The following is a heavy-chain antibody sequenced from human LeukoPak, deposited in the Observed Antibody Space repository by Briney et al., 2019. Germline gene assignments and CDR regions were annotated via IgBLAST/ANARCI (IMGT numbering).Heavy chain of an antibody. J-gene: IGHJ2*01. V-gene: IGHV4-59*12. CDR3: ARDAEGLSTAWYFDL. D-gene: IGHD4/OR15-4a*01. CDR1: GGSISSYY. Sequence: SETLSLTCTVSGGSISSYYWSWIRQPPGKGLEWIGYIYYSGSTNYNPSLKSRVTISVDTSKNQFSLKLSTATAADTAVYYCARDAEGLSTAWYFDLWGRGTLVTVSS. CDR2: IYYSGST.